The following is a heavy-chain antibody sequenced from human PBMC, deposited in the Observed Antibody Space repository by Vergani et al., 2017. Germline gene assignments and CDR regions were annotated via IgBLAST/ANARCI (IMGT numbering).Heavy chain of an antibody. Sequence: QVQLQESGPGLVKPSETLSLTCAVSGAYVGSGGYYWTWIRQPPGKGLEWIGYIYYNGGTYYNPSLKSRITISVDTSKNQFSLKLGSVTAADPAVYYCARDRPARNYYYGMDVWGQGTTLTVSS. CDR2: IYYNGGT. CDR3: ARDRPARNYYYGMDV. V-gene: IGHV4-30-4*08. CDR1: GAYVGSGGYY. J-gene: IGHJ6*02. D-gene: IGHD6-6*01.